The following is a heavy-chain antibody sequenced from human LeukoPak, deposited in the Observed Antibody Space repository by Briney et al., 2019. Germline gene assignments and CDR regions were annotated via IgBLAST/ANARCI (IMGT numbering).Heavy chain of an antibody. Sequence: SETLSLTCTVSGGSISSGDYYWSWIRQPPGRGLEWIGYISYRGSPDYNPSLKGRVTISLDTSKNQFSLKLSSVTAADTAVYYCARGRSSSWRSWFDPWGQGTLVTVSS. CDR3: ARGRSSSWRSWFDP. J-gene: IGHJ5*02. V-gene: IGHV4-30-4*01. CDR1: GGSISSGDYY. CDR2: ISYRGSP. D-gene: IGHD6-13*01.